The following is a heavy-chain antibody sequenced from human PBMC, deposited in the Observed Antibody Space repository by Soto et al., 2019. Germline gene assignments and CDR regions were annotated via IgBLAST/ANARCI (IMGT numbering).Heavy chain of an antibody. CDR1: GGTVASSHW. CDR3: AREIVTAGGNNCFDP. J-gene: IGHJ5*02. CDR2: VYHTGDT. V-gene: IGHV4-4*02. D-gene: IGHD2-21*02. Sequence: QVQLQESGPRLVKPSGSLSLTCGVSGGTVASSHWWSWVRQSPGGGLEWIGNVYHTGDTNFNPSLQSRVTISVDKSIHQFSMRLNSLTAADPAVYFCAREIVTAGGNNCFDPWGPGTLVTVSS.